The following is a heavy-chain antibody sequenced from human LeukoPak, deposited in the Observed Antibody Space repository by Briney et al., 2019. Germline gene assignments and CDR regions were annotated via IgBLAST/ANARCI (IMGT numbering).Heavy chain of an antibody. J-gene: IGHJ6*03. CDR3: AREAYDFWSGYSGRDYMDV. Sequence: PGGSLRLSCAASGFTFSSYAMSWVRQAPGKGLEWVANIKQDGSEKYYVDSVKGRFTISRDNAKNSLYLQMNSLRAEDTAVYYCAREAYDFWSGYSGRDYMDVWGKGTTVTVSS. CDR2: IKQDGSEK. D-gene: IGHD3-3*01. V-gene: IGHV3-7*01. CDR1: GFTFSSYA.